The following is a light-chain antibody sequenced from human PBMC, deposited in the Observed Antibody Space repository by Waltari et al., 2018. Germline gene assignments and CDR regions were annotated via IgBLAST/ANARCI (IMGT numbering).Light chain of an antibody. V-gene: IGLV2-23*02. J-gene: IGLJ3*02. CDR2: EVT. CDR1: SSDIGSYNF. CDR3: YSSAMSAFVV. Sequence: QSALTQPASVSGSPGQSITISCTGTSSDIGSYNFVSWYQPHPGKAPKLILYEVTKRPPGVSDRFSGSKSGNTASLTISGLQAEDDADYYCYSSAMSAFVVFGGGTKLTVL.